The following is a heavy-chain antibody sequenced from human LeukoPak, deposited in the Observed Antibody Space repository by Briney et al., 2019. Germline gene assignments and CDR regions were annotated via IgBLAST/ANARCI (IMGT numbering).Heavy chain of an antibody. CDR3: AKNIAAAGFDY. CDR1: GFTFSSYG. D-gene: IGHD6-13*01. Sequence: GGSLRLSCAASGFTFSSYGMHCVRQAPGKGLEWVAVISYDGSNKYYADSVKGRFTISRDNSKNTLYLQMNSLRAEDTAVYYCAKNIAAAGFDYWGQGTLVTVSS. J-gene: IGHJ4*02. V-gene: IGHV3-30*18. CDR2: ISYDGSNK.